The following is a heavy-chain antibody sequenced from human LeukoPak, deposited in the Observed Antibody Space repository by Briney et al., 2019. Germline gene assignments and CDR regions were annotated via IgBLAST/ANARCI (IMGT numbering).Heavy chain of an antibody. CDR2: VYYSGDT. Sequence: SETLSLTCTVSGGSISSSSYYWGWIRQPPGKGLEWIGSVYYSGDTYYNPSLKSRVTISVDTSKNQFSLKLSSVTAADTAVYYCASYNRYFDLWGRGTLVTVSS. J-gene: IGHJ2*01. D-gene: IGHD5-24*01. V-gene: IGHV4-39*01. CDR1: GGSISSSSYY. CDR3: ASYNRYFDL.